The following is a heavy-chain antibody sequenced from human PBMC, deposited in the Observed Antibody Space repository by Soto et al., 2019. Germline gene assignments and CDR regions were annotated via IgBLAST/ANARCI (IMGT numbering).Heavy chain of an antibody. D-gene: IGHD4-17*01. CDR2: IYYSGST. CDR3: ARTMTTNCFEP. V-gene: IGHV4-59*01. Sequence: SETLSLTCTVFGGSISSYYWSWIRQPPGKGLEWIGYIYYSGSTNYNPSLKSRVTISVDTSKNQFSLKLSSVTAADTAVYYCARTMTTNCFEPWGQGTLVPGSS. J-gene: IGHJ5*02. CDR1: GGSISSYY.